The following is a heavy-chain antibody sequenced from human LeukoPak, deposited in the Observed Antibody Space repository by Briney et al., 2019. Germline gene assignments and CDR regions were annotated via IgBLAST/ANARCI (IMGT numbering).Heavy chain of an antibody. D-gene: IGHD3-16*01. CDR2: IKSKVGGGTA. Sequence: GGSLRLSCAMSGFNAASGFTFINAWMSWLRQAPGQGLEWVGRIKSKVGGGTADYAAPVKGRFTISRDDSKDTLYLQLSSLQTEDTAVYYCTTGIRGGEAYWGQGTLVTVSS. CDR3: TTGIRGGEAY. J-gene: IGHJ4*02. V-gene: IGHV3-15*01. CDR1: GFTFINAW.